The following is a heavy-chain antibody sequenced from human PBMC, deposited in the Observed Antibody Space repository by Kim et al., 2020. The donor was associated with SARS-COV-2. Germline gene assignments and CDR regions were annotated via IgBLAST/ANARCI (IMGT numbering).Heavy chain of an antibody. D-gene: IGHD3-22*01. J-gene: IGHJ3*02. Sequence: GGSLRLSCAASGFTFSSYAMHWVRQAPGKGLEWVAVISYDGSNKYYADSVKGRFTISRDNSKNTLYLQMNSLRAEDTAVYYCARGSGLDPEKYYYDSSQGDAFEIWGEGTIVTVSP. CDR1: GFTFSSYA. CDR3: ARGSGLDPEKYYYDSSQGDAFEI. CDR2: ISYDGSNK. V-gene: IGHV3-30-3*01.